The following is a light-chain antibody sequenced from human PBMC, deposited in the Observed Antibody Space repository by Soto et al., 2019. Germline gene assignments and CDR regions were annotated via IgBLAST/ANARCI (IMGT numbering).Light chain of an antibody. V-gene: IGKV1-9*01. CDR1: QGIRSF. CDR2: TAS. J-gene: IGKJ4*01. CDR3: QQVNTYPLT. Sequence: IPLTQSPSSLSASVGDRVTITCRASQGIRSFLAWYQQKPGKAPKVLIYTASTLQSGVPSRFSGSGSGTYFTLTISSLQPEDSATYYCQQVNTYPLTFGGGTKVEIK.